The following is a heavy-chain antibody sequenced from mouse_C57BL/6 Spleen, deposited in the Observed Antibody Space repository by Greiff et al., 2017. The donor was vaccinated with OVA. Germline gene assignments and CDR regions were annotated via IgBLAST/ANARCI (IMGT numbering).Heavy chain of an antibody. V-gene: IGHV2-2*01. J-gene: IGHJ2*01. Sequence: QVQLKESGPGLVQPSQSLSITCTVSGFSLTSYGVHWVRQSPGKGLEWLGVIWSGGSTDYNAAFISRLSISKDNSKSQVFFKMNSLHADDTATYYCSRFGWFPYFDYWGQGTTLTVSS. CDR3: SRFGWFPYFDY. D-gene: IGHD1-1*02. CDR1: GFSLTSYG. CDR2: IWSGGST.